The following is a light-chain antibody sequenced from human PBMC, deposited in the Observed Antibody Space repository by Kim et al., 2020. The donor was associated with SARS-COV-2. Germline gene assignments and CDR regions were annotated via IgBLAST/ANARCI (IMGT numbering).Light chain of an antibody. J-gene: IGLJ3*02. CDR2: DVR. Sequence: GQSVTIYCTATSRDVSGYNYVSWYQQHPGKAPKLLIYDVRKRPSGVPARFSGSKSGNTASLTISGLQAEDEADYYCCSYAGSYTWVFGGGTLLTVL. CDR1: SRDVSGYNY. V-gene: IGLV2-11*01. CDR3: CSYAGSYTWV.